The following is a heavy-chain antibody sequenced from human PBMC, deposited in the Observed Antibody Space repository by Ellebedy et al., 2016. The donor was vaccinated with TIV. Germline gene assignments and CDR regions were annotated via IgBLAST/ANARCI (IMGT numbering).Heavy chain of an antibody. CDR1: GFTFSRYA. CDR2: ISGSGGIT. Sequence: GGSLRLXXVASGFTFSRYAMSWVRQAPGKGLEWVSAISGSGGITFYADSVKGRFTISRDYSKNTLYLQMNSLRAEDTAVYYCAKDGDYGVWNYWGLGTLVTVSS. D-gene: IGHD4-17*01. J-gene: IGHJ4*02. CDR3: AKDGDYGVWNY. V-gene: IGHV3-23*01.